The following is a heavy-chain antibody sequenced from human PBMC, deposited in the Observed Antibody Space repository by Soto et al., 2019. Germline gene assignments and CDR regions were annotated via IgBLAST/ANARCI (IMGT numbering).Heavy chain of an antibody. CDR3: ARIDCGGDCYYYYYGMDV. J-gene: IGHJ6*02. V-gene: IGHV3-30-3*01. Sequence: GGSLRLSCAASGFTFSSYAMHWVRQAPGKGLEWVAVISYDGSNKYYADSVKGRFTISRDNSKNTLYLQMNSLRAEDTAVYYCARIDCGGDCYYYYYGMDVWGQGTTVTVSS. CDR2: ISYDGSNK. CDR1: GFTFSSYA. D-gene: IGHD2-21*02.